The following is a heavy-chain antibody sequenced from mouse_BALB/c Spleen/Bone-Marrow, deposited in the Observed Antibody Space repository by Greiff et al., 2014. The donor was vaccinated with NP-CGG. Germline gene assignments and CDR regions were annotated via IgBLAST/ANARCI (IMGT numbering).Heavy chain of an antibody. CDR1: GYSFTGYT. CDR2: INPYNGGT. D-gene: IGHD2-3*01. V-gene: IGHV1-18*01. CDR3: ARGSVYDGYYEGYAMDY. Sequence: VQLQQSVPELVKPGASMKISCKASGYSFTGYTMNWVKQSHGKNLEWIGLINPYNGGTSYHQKFKGKATLTVDKSSSTAYMELRSLTSEDSAVYYCARGSVYDGYYEGYAMDYRGQGTSVTVSS. J-gene: IGHJ4*01.